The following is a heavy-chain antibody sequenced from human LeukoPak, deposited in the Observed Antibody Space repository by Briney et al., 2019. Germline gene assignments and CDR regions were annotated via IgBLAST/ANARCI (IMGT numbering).Heavy chain of an antibody. V-gene: IGHV5-51*01. Sequence: GESLKISCTGFGYSFTTYWIGWVRQMPGKGLEWMGIIYPDDSDARYSPSFQGQVTISVDKSISTAHLQWSSLKASDTAMYYCARQGRIVVVTTTHDAFDIWGQGTMVTVSS. CDR1: GYSFTTYW. CDR3: ARQGRIVVVTTTHDAFDI. D-gene: IGHD2-21*02. J-gene: IGHJ3*02. CDR2: IYPDDSDA.